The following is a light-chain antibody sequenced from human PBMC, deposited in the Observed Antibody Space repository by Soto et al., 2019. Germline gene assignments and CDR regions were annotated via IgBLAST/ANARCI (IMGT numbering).Light chain of an antibody. J-gene: IGLJ1*01. CDR1: SSDVGGYNY. Sequence: QSALTQPASVSGSPGQSITISCTGTSSDVGGYNYVSWYQQHPGKAPKLMIYDVSNRPSGVSNRFSGSKSGNTASLTISGLQSEHEADYYCSSYTSSSTPYVFGTGTQLTVL. CDR2: DVS. CDR3: SSYTSSSTPYV. V-gene: IGLV2-14*01.